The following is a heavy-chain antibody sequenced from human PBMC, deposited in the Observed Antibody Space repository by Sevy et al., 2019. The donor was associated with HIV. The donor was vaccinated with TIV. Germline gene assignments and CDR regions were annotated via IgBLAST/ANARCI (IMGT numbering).Heavy chain of an antibody. V-gene: IGHV1-18*01. Sequence: ASVKVSCKASGYTFTSYGISWVRQAPGQGLEWMGWISAYNGNTNYAQKLQGRVTMTTDTSTSTAYMELRSLRSDDTAVYYCARLIGDIVVVPADDYYYYGMDVWGQGTTVTVS. CDR2: ISAYNGNT. CDR1: GYTFTSYG. D-gene: IGHD2-2*01. CDR3: ARLIGDIVVVPADDYYYYGMDV. J-gene: IGHJ6*02.